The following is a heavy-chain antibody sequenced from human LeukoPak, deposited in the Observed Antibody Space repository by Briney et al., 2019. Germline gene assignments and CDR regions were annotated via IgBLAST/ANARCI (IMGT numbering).Heavy chain of an antibody. D-gene: IGHD1-7*01. CDR3: ARERGGRGELLFDY. CDR2: IYYGGST. Sequence: SQTLSLTCTVSGGSISSGSYYWSWIRQPAGKGLEWIGYIYYGGSTNYNPSLKSRVTISVDTSKNQFSLKLSSVTAADTAVYYCARERGGRGELLFDYWGQGTLVTVSS. J-gene: IGHJ4*02. CDR1: GGSISSGSYY. V-gene: IGHV4-61*10.